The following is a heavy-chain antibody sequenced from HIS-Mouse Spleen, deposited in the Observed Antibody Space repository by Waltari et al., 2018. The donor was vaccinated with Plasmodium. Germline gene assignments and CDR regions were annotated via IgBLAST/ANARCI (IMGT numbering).Heavy chain of an antibody. Sequence: QVQLQQWGAGLLKPSETLSLTSAVYGGSFSGYYWSWIRQPPGKGLEWIWEIKHSGSTNSRPSPKRRVTISVDSSKDQFSLRLSSVTSAATAVYYCARVQLGIDAFDIWGQGTMVTVSS. CDR1: GGSFSGYY. V-gene: IGHV4-34*01. J-gene: IGHJ3*02. CDR2: IKHSGST. D-gene: IGHD1-1*01. CDR3: ARVQLGIDAFDI.